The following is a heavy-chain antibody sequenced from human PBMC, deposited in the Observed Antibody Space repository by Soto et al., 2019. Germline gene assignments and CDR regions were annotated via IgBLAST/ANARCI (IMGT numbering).Heavy chain of an antibody. CDR3: ARTLWFGDNY. CDR1: GLTFSSFG. Sequence: QVQLVESGGGGVQPGGPLRPSCAASGLTFSSFGLHWVRQAPAKGLEWGEVISYDGSNKYYADSVKGRFTISRDNSKNTLYLQMNSLRAEDTAVYYCARTLWFGDNYWGQGTLVTVSS. V-gene: IGHV3-30*03. CDR2: ISYDGSNK. J-gene: IGHJ4*02. D-gene: IGHD3-10*01.